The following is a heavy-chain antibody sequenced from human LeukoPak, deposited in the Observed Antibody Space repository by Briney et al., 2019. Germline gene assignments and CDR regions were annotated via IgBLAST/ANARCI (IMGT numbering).Heavy chain of an antibody. V-gene: IGHV4-34*01. D-gene: IGHD4-11*01. CDR1: GGSFSGYY. CDR3: AGGRRNGKFDY. Sequence: SETLSLTCAVYGGSFSGYYWSWIRQPPGKGLEWIGEINHSGSTNTNPSLKSRVTISVDASKNQFSLKLSSVTAADTAMFYCAGGRRNGKFDYWGQGTLVTVSS. J-gene: IGHJ4*02. CDR2: INHSGST.